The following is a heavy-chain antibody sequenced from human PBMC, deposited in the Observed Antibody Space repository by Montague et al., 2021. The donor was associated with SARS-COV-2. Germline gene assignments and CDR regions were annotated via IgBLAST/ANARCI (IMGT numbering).Heavy chain of an antibody. CDR1: GFTFSSYE. CDR2: ISSSGSTI. J-gene: IGHJ4*02. D-gene: IGHD6-19*01. V-gene: IGHV3-48*03. Sequence: SLRLSCAASGFTFSSYEMNWVRQAPGKGLEWVSYISSSGSTIYYXDSVKGRFTISRDNAKNSLYLQMNSLRAEDTAVYYCARDIAVAGTSFDYWGRGTLVTVSS. CDR3: ARDIAVAGTSFDY.